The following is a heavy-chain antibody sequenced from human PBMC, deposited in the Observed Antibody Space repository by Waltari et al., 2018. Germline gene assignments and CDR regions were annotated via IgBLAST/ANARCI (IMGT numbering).Heavy chain of an antibody. D-gene: IGHD2-15*01. J-gene: IGHJ4*02. V-gene: IGHV1-69-2*01. CDR3: VVGGYCSPSICPWDY. CDR1: GYTFTDFY. CDR2: VNTGDGET. Sequence: EVQVVQSGAEVKKPGATVKISCKASGYTFTDFYIHWLQLAPGKGLEWMGRVNTGDGETMYGMNFRDRITMTADTSTNTAYMELSSLRSADTAVYYCVVGGYCSPSICPWDYWGQGTLVTVSS.